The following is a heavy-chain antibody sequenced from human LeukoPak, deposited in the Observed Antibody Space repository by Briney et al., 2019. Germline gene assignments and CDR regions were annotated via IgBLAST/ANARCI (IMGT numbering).Heavy chain of an antibody. D-gene: IGHD4-17*01. CDR3: ARDYGDPYYFDY. CDR2: ISSSSSYI. CDR1: RFTFSSYS. V-gene: IGHV3-21*01. Sequence: GGSLRLSCAASRFTFSSYSMNWVRQAPGKGLEWVSSISSSSSYIYYADSVKGRFTISRDNAKNSLYLQMNSLRAEDTAVYYCARDYGDPYYFDYWGQGTLVTVSS. J-gene: IGHJ4*02.